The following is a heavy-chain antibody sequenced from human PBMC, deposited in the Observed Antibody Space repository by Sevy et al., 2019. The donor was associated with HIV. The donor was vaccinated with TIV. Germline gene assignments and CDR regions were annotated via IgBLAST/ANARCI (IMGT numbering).Heavy chain of an antibody. D-gene: IGHD6-6*01. CDR2: IYYSGST. Sequence: SETLSLTCTVSGGSVSSGSYYWSWIRQPPGKGLEWIGYIYYSGSTNHNPSLKSRVTISVDTSKNQFSLKLSSVTAADTAVYYCAREDAARRFDYWGQGTLVTVSS. J-gene: IGHJ4*02. CDR3: AREDAARRFDY. V-gene: IGHV4-61*01. CDR1: GGSVSSGSYY.